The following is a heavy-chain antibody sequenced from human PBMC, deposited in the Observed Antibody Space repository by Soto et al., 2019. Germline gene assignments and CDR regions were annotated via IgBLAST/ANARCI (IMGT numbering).Heavy chain of an antibody. CDR3: ARALYYDFWSGYYWFDP. J-gene: IGHJ5*02. V-gene: IGHV1-8*01. CDR2: MNPNSGNT. Sequence: ASVKVSCKASGYTFTSYDINWVRQATGQGLEWMGWMNPNSGNTGYAQKFQGRVTMTRNTSISTAYMELSSLRSEDTAVYYCARALYYDFWSGYYWFDPWGQGTLVTVSS. CDR1: GYTFTSYD. D-gene: IGHD3-3*01.